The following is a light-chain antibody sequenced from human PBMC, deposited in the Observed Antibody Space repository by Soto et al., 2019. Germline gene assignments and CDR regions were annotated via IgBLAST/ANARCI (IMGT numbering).Light chain of an antibody. CDR2: DVR. CDR3: SSYTTSGALV. J-gene: IGLJ3*02. V-gene: IGLV2-14*03. Sequence: QSVLTQPASVSGSPGQSITISCTGTSSDVGGYNYVSWYQQHPDKAPKLLIFDVRNRPSGVSNRFSGSKSGNTASLTISGLQAEDGADYYCSSYTTSGALVFGGGTKLTVL. CDR1: SSDVGGYNY.